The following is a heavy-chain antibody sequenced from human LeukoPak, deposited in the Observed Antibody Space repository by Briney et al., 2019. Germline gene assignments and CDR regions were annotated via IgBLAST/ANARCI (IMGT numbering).Heavy chain of an antibody. CDR3: ARVYYGSGSLHYYYYYMDV. V-gene: IGHV3-53*01. Sequence: GGSLRLSCAASGFTVSSNYMSWVRQAPGKGLEWVSLIYSGGRPYYADSVKGRFTISRDNSKNTLYLQMNSLRAEDTAVYYCARVYYGSGSLHYYYYYMDVWGKGTTVSISS. CDR2: IYSGGRP. J-gene: IGHJ6*03. D-gene: IGHD3-10*01. CDR1: GFTVSSNY.